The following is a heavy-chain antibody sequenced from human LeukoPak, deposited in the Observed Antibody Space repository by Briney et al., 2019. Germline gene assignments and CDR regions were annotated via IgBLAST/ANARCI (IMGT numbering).Heavy chain of an antibody. CDR1: GGTFSSYA. CDR3: ARRGYCSSTSCYGRYYGMDV. J-gene: IGHJ6*04. CDR2: IIPIFGTA. D-gene: IGHD2-2*01. Sequence: GASVKVPCKASGGTFSSYAISWVRQAPGQGLEWMGGIIPIFGTANYAQKFQGRVTITADESTSTAYMELSSLRSEDTAVYYCARRGYCSSTSCYGRYYGMDVWGKGTTVTVSS. V-gene: IGHV1-69*13.